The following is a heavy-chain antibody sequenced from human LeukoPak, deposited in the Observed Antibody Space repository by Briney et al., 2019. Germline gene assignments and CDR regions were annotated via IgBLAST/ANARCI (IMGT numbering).Heavy chain of an antibody. V-gene: IGHV3-11*01. Sequence: GGSLRLSCAASGFTFKDYNMSWIRQAPGKGLEWVAYISVSVTTKYYADSVQGRFTISRDNAKNSLYLQMNSLRAEDTAVYYCGRSYYDSSGYGRVVDWGQGTLVTGSS. D-gene: IGHD3-22*01. CDR1: GFTFKDYN. CDR3: GRSYYDSSGYGRVVD. CDR2: ISVSVTTK. J-gene: IGHJ4*02.